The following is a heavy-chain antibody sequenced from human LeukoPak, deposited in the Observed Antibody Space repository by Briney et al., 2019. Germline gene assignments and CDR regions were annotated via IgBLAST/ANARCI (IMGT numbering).Heavy chain of an antibody. CDR3: TRDQRAARPNLDY. V-gene: IGHV3-21*01. J-gene: IGHJ4*02. CDR2: ISSTSTYI. Sequence: GGSLRLSCAASGFTFSSYSINWVRQAPGKGLEWVSSISSTSTYIYYADSVKGRFTISRDNARNSVSLQMNSLRAEDTAVYYCTRDQRAARPNLDYWGQGTLVIVSS. CDR1: GFTFSSYS. D-gene: IGHD6-6*01.